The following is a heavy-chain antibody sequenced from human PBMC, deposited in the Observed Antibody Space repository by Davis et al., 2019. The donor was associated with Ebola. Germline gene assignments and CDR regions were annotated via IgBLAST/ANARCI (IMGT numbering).Heavy chain of an antibody. D-gene: IGHD6-19*01. CDR2: ISGSGGST. CDR3: ARLERGYSSGWYREYFDY. V-gene: IGHV3-23*01. Sequence: GESLKISCAASGFTFSSYAMSFVRQAPGKGLEWVSAISGSGGSTYYADSVKGRFTISRDNSKNTLYLQMNSLRAEDTAVYYCARLERGYSSGWYREYFDYWGQGTLVTVSS. CDR1: GFTFSSYA. J-gene: IGHJ4*02.